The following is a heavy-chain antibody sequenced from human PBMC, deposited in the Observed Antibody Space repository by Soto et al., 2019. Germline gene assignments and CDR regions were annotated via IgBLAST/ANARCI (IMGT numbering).Heavy chain of an antibody. CDR3: ASSAAAGTGWFDP. CDR2: INAGNGNT. Sequence: ASVKVSCKASGYTFTSYAMHWVRQAPGQRLEWMGWINAGNGNTKYSQKFQGRVTITRDTSASTAYMELSSLRSEDTAVYYCASSAAAGTGWFDPWGQGTLVPVSS. D-gene: IGHD6-13*01. V-gene: IGHV1-3*01. CDR1: GYTFTSYA. J-gene: IGHJ5*02.